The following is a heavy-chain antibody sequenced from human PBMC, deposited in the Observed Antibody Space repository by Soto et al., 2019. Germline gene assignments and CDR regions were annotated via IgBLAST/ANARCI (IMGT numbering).Heavy chain of an antibody. V-gene: IGHV3-23*01. J-gene: IGHJ6*03. D-gene: IGHD3-9*01. Sequence: EVQLLESGGGLVQPGGSLRLSCAASGFTFSSYAMSWVRQAPGKGLEWVSAISGSGGSTYYADSVKGRFTISRDNSKNTLYLQMNSLRAEDTAVYYCAKEREYYDILMAPTGDMDVWGKGTTVTVSS. CDR3: AKEREYYDILMAPTGDMDV. CDR2: ISGSGGST. CDR1: GFTFSSYA.